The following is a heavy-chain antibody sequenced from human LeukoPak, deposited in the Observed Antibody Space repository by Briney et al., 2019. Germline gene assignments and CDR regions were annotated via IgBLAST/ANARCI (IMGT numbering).Heavy chain of an antibody. CDR3: ARGRGVTSNPLDY. CDR1: GGSISNYY. D-gene: IGHD3-10*01. V-gene: IGHV4-4*07. J-gene: IGHJ4*02. CDR2: IYTTGNT. Sequence: PSETLSLTCTVSGGSISNYYWSWIRQPAGKGLEWIGRIYTTGNTKYNPSLKSRVTMSVDTSKNEFALSLSSVTAADTATYYCARGRGVTSNPLDYWGQGTLATVSS.